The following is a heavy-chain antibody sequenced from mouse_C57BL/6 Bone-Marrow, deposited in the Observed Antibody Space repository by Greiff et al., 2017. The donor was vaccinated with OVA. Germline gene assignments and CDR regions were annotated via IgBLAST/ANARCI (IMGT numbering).Heavy chain of an antibody. V-gene: IGHV1-69*01. J-gene: IGHJ2*01. CDR3: ARGDSSCYGY. CDR2: IDPSDSYT. CDR1: GYTFTSYW. D-gene: IGHD3-2*02. Sequence: QVQLQQPGAELVMPGASVKLSCKASGYTFTSYWMHWVKQRPGQGLEWIGEIDPSDSYTNYNQKFKGKSTLTVDKSSSTAYMQLSSLTSEDSAVYYCARGDSSCYGYWGQGTTLTVSS.